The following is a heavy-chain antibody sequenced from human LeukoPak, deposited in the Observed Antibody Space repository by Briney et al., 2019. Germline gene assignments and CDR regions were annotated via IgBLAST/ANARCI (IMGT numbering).Heavy chain of an antibody. V-gene: IGHV1-18*01. CDR2: ISAYNGNT. CDR1: GYTFTSYG. CDR3: ARDGNCSGGSCPGDY. D-gene: IGHD2-15*01. J-gene: IGHJ4*02. Sequence: GASVKVSCKASGYTFTSYGISWVRQAPGQGLEWMGWISAYNGNTNYAQKLQGRVTMTTDTSTSTAYMELRSLRSDDTVVYYCARDGNCSGGSCPGDYWGQGTLVTVSS.